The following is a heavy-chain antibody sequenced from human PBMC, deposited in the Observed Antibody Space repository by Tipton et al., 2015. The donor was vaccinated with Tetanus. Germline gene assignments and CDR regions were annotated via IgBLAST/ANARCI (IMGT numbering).Heavy chain of an antibody. D-gene: IGHD6-6*01. CDR1: GGSINPYY. Sequence: TLSLTCTVSGGSINPYYWSWIRQPPGKGLEWIGNVYSSGSTYYNPSLKGRVTISVDTSTTQFSLRLNSVTAADTAIYYCARDHRLSASSAGWFVPWGQGTLVTVSS. CDR2: VYSSGST. J-gene: IGHJ5*02. CDR3: ARDHRLSASSAGWFVP. V-gene: IGHV4-59*01.